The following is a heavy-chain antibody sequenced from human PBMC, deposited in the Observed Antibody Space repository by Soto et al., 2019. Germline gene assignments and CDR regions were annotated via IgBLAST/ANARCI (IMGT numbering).Heavy chain of an antibody. Sequence: EVQLVESGGGLVKPGGSLRLSCAASGFTFSSYSMNWVRQAPGKGLEWVSSISSSSSYIYYADSVKGRFTISRDNAKNSLYLQMNSLRAEDTAVYYCAREERSVTAGNSSWYYYYYMDVWGKGTTVTVSS. J-gene: IGHJ6*03. D-gene: IGHD6-19*01. CDR1: GFTFSSYS. CDR3: AREERSVTAGNSSWYYYYYMDV. V-gene: IGHV3-21*01. CDR2: ISSSSSYI.